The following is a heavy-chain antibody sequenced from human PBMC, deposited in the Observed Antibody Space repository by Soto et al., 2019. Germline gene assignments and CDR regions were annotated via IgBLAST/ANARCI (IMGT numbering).Heavy chain of an antibody. CDR3: ASAFTYYYDSSGLNWFDP. D-gene: IGHD3-22*01. J-gene: IGHJ5*02. CDR1: GGSISSGDYY. Sequence: PSETLSLTCTVSGGSISSGDYYWSWIRQPPWKGLEWIGYIYYSGSTYYNPSLKSRVTISVDTSKNQFSLKLSSVTAADTAVYYCASAFTYYYDSSGLNWFDPWGQGXLVTVSS. CDR2: IYYSGST. V-gene: IGHV4-30-4*01.